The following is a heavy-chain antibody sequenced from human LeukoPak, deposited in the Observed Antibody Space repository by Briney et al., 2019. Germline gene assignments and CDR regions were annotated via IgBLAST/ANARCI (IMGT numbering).Heavy chain of an antibody. CDR2: ISYDGSNK. CDR1: AFTFSSYS. D-gene: IGHD6-19*01. CDR3: ARILDSAWGELGY. J-gene: IGHJ4*02. Sequence: GGSLRLSCVASAFTFSSYSMNWVRQAPGKGLEWVAVISYDGSNKKYADSVKGRFTISRDNSKNTLYLQMNSLRAEDTAVYYCARILDSAWGELGYWGQGTLVTVSS. V-gene: IGHV3-30*03.